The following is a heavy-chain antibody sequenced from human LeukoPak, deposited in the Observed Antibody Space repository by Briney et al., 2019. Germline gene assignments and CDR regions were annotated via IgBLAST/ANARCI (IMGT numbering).Heavy chain of an antibody. J-gene: IGHJ3*02. CDR2: IYHSGST. V-gene: IGHV4-4*02. Sequence: SETLSLTCAVSGGSISSSNWWSWVRQPPGKGLEWIGEIYHSGSTNYNPSLKSRVTISVDKSKNQFSLKLSSVTAADTAVYYCARAHIVVVPAAIGALDIWGQGTMVTVSS. D-gene: IGHD2-2*02. CDR3: ARAHIVVVPAAIGALDI. CDR1: GGSISSSNW.